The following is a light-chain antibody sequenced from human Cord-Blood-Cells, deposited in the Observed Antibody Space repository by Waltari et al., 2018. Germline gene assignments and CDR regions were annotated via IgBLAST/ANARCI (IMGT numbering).Light chain of an antibody. CDR2: WAS. J-gene: IGKJ2*01. CDR1: PSVLYSSNNKNY. V-gene: IGKV4-1*01. Sequence: IVMTQSPDSLALSLGERATINCKSSPSVLYSSNNKNYLAWYQQKPGKPPKLLIYWASTRESGVPDRFSGSGSGTDFTLTISSLQAEDVAVYYCQQYYSTPPYTFGQGTKLEIK. CDR3: QQYYSTPPYT.